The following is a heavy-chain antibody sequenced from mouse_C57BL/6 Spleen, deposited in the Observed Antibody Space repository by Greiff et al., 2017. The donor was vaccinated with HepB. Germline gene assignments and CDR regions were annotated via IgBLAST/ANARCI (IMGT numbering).Heavy chain of an antibody. CDR3: ASLLTTVVVDY. CDR2: IYPGDGDT. D-gene: IGHD1-1*01. J-gene: IGHJ2*01. CDR1: GYAFSSSW. V-gene: IGHV1-82*01. Sequence: QVQLQQSGPELVKPGASVKISCKASGYAFSSSWMNWVKQRPGKGLEWIGRIYPGDGDTNYNGKFKGKATLTADKSSSTAYMQLSSLTSEDSAVYFCASLLTTVVVDYWGQGTTLTVSS.